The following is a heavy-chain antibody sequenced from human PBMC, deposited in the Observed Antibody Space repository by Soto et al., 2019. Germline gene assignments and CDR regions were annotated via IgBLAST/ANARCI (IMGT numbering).Heavy chain of an antibody. V-gene: IGHV1-2*02. Sequence: QVQLVQSGADVKRPGASVTVSCKTSGHTFNVYYIHWVRQAPGQDLEWLGYISPNTGVTEDAEKFQGRVTITRDTYISTAYMELRSLRSDDTAVYYCARPSLGVSGLRSWGQGTLITVS. CDR2: ISPNTGVT. CDR3: ARPSLGVSGLRS. D-gene: IGHD6-19*01. CDR1: GHTFNVYY. J-gene: IGHJ5*02.